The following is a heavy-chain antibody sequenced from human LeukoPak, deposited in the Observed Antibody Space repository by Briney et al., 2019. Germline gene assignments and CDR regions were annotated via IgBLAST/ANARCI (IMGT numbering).Heavy chain of an antibody. D-gene: IGHD1-1*01. Sequence: KASETLSLTCTDSGGSISSYYWSWIRQPPGKGLEWIGYVYNSGSTNYNPSLRSRVTISVDTSKNQFSLKLTSVTAADTAVYYCARRSTGTGPFDYWGQGTLVTVSS. V-gene: IGHV4-59*08. CDR1: GGSISSYY. CDR2: VYNSGST. CDR3: ARRSTGTGPFDY. J-gene: IGHJ4*02.